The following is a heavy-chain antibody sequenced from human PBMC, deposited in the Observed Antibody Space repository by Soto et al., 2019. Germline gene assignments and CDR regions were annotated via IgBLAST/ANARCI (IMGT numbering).Heavy chain of an antibody. CDR2: IYPDDSDT. D-gene: IGHD1-1*01. V-gene: IGHV5-51*01. Sequence: GESLKIACKASGYSFTTYWIGWVRQMPGKGLEWMGIIYPDDSDTRYSPSFQGQVTISADKSISTAYLQWSSLKASDTAMYYCARRVYNYEVNYFDYWGRGTLVTVS. J-gene: IGHJ4*02. CDR1: GYSFTTYW. CDR3: ARRVYNYEVNYFDY.